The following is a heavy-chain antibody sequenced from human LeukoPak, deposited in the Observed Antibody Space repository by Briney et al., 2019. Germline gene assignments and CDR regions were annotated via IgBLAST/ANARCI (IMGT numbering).Heavy chain of an antibody. D-gene: IGHD1-14*01. CDR3: ARDRLSPGPDGNWLDP. V-gene: IGHV1-18*01. J-gene: IGHJ5*02. CDR2: ISVYNGNT. Sequence: GASVKVSCKASGYSFTSYGISWVRQAPGQGLEWMGWISVYNGNTNYAQKLQVRVTMTTETSTSTAYMKLRSRRSDDTAVYYCARDRLSPGPDGNWLDPWGQGTLVIVSS. CDR1: GYSFTSYG.